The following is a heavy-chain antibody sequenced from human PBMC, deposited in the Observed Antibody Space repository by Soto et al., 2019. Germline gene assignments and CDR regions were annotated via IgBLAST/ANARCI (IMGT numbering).Heavy chain of an antibody. Sequence: QITLKESGPTLVKPTQTLTLTCTFSGFSLSTSGVGVGWIRQPPGKALEWLALIYWDDDKRYGPSLNTRLTITKDTSKNQVVLTMTNMDPVDTATYYCAHRLSTVTYNTDAFDIWGQGTMVTVSS. CDR3: AHRLSTVTYNTDAFDI. J-gene: IGHJ3*02. D-gene: IGHD4-17*01. V-gene: IGHV2-5*05. CDR2: IYWDDDK. CDR1: GFSLSTSGVG.